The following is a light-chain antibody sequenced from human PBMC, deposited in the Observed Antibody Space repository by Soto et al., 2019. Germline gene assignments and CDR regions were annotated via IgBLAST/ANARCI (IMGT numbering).Light chain of an antibody. CDR3: QQYNSYQYT. Sequence: DIQMTQSPSTLSASVGDRVTITCRASQSISSWLAWYQQKPGKAPKLLIYKASSLESGVPSRFSGSGSGTEYTLLISSLQPDDFATYYCQQYNSYQYTFGQGTKLEIK. V-gene: IGKV1-5*03. CDR2: KAS. CDR1: QSISSW. J-gene: IGKJ2*01.